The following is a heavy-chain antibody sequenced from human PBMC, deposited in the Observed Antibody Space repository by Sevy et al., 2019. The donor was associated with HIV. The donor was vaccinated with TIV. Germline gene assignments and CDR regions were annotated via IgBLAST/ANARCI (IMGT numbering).Heavy chain of an antibody. CDR2: IRMKANAYAR. CDR3: AYSGSSSEGYCFDY. J-gene: IGHJ4*02. Sequence: GGSLRLSCAASGFTFSGSAMHWVRQASGKGLEWVGRIRMKANAYARSYATSVKGRITVSRDDSKNTADLQMNSSKTEDTALYYCAYSGSSSEGYCFDYWGQGTLVTVSS. V-gene: IGHV3-73*01. D-gene: IGHD1-26*01. CDR1: GFTFSGSA.